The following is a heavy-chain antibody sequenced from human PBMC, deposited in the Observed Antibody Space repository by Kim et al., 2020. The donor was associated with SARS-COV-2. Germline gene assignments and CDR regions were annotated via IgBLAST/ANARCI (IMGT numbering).Heavy chain of an antibody. J-gene: IGHJ6*02. D-gene: IGHD5-18*01. V-gene: IGHV3-30*04. Sequence: GGSLRLSCAASGFTFSSYAMHWVRQAPGKGLEWVAVISYDGSNKYYADSVKGRFTISRDNSKNTLYLQMNSLRAEDTAVYYCARDTVPVDTAMVTFEGYYYYGMDVWGQGTTVTVSS. CDR2: ISYDGSNK. CDR3: ARDTVPVDTAMVTFEGYYYYGMDV. CDR1: GFTFSSYA.